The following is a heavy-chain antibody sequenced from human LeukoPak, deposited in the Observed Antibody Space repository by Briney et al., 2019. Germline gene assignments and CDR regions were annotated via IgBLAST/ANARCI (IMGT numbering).Heavy chain of an antibody. V-gene: IGHV4-34*01. Sequence: SETLSLTCAVYGGPFSGYYWSWIRQPPGKGLEWIGEINHSGSTNYNPSLKSRVTISVDTSKNQFSLKLSSVTAADTAVYYCARREGYDYVWGSYRSGFDYWGQGTLVTVSS. J-gene: IGHJ4*02. D-gene: IGHD3-16*02. CDR2: INHSGST. CDR3: ARREGYDYVWGSYRSGFDY. CDR1: GGPFSGYY.